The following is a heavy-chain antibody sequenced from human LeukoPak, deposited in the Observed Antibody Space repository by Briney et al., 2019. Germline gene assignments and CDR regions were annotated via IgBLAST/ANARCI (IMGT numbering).Heavy chain of an antibody. J-gene: IGHJ4*02. V-gene: IGHV3-23*01. Sequence: GGSLRLSCAASGFTFSSYAMSWVRQAPGKGLEWVSAISGSGGSTYYADSVKGRFTISRDNSKNTLYLQMNSLRAEDTAVYYCARGRQWELLTPSFADYWGQGTLVTVSS. CDR2: ISGSGGST. D-gene: IGHD1-26*01. CDR3: ARGRQWELLTPSFADY. CDR1: GFTFSSYA.